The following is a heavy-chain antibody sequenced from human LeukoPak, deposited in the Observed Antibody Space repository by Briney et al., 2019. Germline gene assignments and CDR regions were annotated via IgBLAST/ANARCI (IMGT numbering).Heavy chain of an antibody. CDR2: IIPIFGTA. CDR3: ARDHYDILTGHNRYHFDY. J-gene: IGHJ4*02. D-gene: IGHD3-9*01. V-gene: IGHV1-69*06. CDR1: GGTFSSYA. Sequence: ATVKVSCKASGGTFSSYAISWVRQAPGQGLEWMGGIIPIFGTANYAQKFQGRVTITADKSTSTAYMELSSLRSEDTAVYYCARDHYDILTGHNRYHFDYWGQGTLVTVSS.